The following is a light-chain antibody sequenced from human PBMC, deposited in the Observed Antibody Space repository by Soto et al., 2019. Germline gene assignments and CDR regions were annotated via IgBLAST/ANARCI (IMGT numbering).Light chain of an antibody. J-gene: IGKJ2*01. CDR1: QSLNSW. CDR3: QQYNTYS. Sequence: DIQMTQSPSTLSASVGDRVSITCRASQSLNSWLAWYQQKPGKAPKLLIYKTSTLERGVPSSFSGSGSGTDFTLTLSNLQPDAFATYYCQQYNTYSFGQGTKLEIK. CDR2: KTS. V-gene: IGKV1-5*03.